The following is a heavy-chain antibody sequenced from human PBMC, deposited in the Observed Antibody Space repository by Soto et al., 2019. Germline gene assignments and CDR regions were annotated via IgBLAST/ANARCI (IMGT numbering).Heavy chain of an antibody. V-gene: IGHV3-30*03. CDR1: GFTFSSYG. Sequence: PGGSLRLSCAASGFTFSSYGMHWVRQAPGKGLEWVAVISYDGSNKYYADSVKGRFTISGDNSKNTLYLQMNSLRAEDTAVYYCAGSSGYYRTKYYYYYYGMDVWGQGTTVTVSS. J-gene: IGHJ6*02. CDR2: ISYDGSNK. D-gene: IGHD3-22*01. CDR3: AGSSGYYRTKYYYYYYGMDV.